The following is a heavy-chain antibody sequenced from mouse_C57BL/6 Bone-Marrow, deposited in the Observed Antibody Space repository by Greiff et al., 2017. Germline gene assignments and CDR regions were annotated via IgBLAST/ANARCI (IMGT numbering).Heavy chain of an antibody. CDR1: GYTFTDYY. CDR2: INPNNGGT. D-gene: IGHD1-1*01. CDR3: ARDRYYGSSYGYFDV. J-gene: IGHJ1*03. V-gene: IGHV1-26*01. Sequence: EVQLQQSGPELVKPGASVKISCKASGYTFTDYYMNWVKQSHGKSLEWIGDINPNNGGTSYNQKFKGKATLTVDKSSSTAYMELRSLTAEDSAVYYCARDRYYGSSYGYFDVWGTGTTVTVSS.